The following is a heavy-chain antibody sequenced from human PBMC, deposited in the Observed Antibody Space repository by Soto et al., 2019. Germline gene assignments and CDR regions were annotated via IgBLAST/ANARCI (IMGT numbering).Heavy chain of an antibody. CDR3: AKDGGTQSWDYYYYGMDV. J-gene: IGHJ6*02. V-gene: IGHV3-30*18. D-gene: IGHD6-13*01. CDR1: GFTFSSYG. Sequence: QVQLVESGGGVVQPGRSLRLSCAASGFTFSSYGMHWVRQAPGKGLEWVAVISYDGSNKYYADSVKGRFTISRDNSKNTLYRQMNSLRAEDTAVYYCAKDGGTQSWDYYYYGMDVWGQGTTVTVSS. CDR2: ISYDGSNK.